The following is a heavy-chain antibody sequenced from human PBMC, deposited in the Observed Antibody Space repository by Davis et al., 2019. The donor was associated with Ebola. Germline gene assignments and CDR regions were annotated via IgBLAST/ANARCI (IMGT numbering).Heavy chain of an antibody. Sequence: ASVKVSCKASGGTFSSYAISWVRQAPGQGLEWMGWINPNSGGTNYAQKFQGWVTMTRDTSISTAYMELSRLRSDDTAVYYCARLTSSSWYFFDYWGQGTLVTVSS. CDR1: GGTFSSYA. D-gene: IGHD6-13*01. V-gene: IGHV1-2*04. CDR2: INPNSGGT. CDR3: ARLTSSSWYFFDY. J-gene: IGHJ4*02.